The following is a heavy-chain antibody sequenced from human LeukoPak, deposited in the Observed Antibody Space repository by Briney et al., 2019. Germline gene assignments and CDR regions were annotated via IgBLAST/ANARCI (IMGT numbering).Heavy chain of an antibody. V-gene: IGHV3-23*01. CDR2: IIGNGGGI. Sequence: GGSLRLSCAASGFTFNTYAMNWVRQAPGKGLEWVSVIIGNGGGINYADSVRGRFFISRDNAANTLYLQMNSLRVEDTAVYYCAKDRIAGGRYSIDFRGQGTLVSVSS. J-gene: IGHJ4*02. CDR3: AKDRIAGGRYSIDF. CDR1: GFTFNTYA. D-gene: IGHD2-21*01.